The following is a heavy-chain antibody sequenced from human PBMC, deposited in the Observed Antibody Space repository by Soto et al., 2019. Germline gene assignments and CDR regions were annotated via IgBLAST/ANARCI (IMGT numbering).Heavy chain of an antibody. CDR3: ARGDYGTGGYPFPYVDY. CDR2: INPDSGAT. CDR1: GYSFTGYY. J-gene: IGHJ4*02. Sequence: HEHLVQSGAEVKRPGASLKVSCKASGYSFTGYYIHWVRQAPGQGLEWMGWINPDSGATNYAQNFQGRVTLTSDTSISTASMNLTSLTSDDTDVYYCARGDYGTGGYPFPYVDYWGQGTLVIVSS. D-gene: IGHD2-8*02. V-gene: IGHV1-2*02.